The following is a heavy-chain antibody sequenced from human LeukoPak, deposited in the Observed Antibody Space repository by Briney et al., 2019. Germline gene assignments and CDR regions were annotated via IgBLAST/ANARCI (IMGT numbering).Heavy chain of an antibody. V-gene: IGHV3-20*04. Sequence: GGSLRLSCAASGFTFDDYGMSWVRQAPGKGLEWVSGINWNGGSTGYADPVKGRFTISRDNAKNSLYLQMNSLRAEDTALYYCARRSYGDYELDYWGQGTLVTVSS. CDR3: ARRSYGDYELDY. CDR2: INWNGGST. CDR1: GFTFDDYG. D-gene: IGHD4-17*01. J-gene: IGHJ4*02.